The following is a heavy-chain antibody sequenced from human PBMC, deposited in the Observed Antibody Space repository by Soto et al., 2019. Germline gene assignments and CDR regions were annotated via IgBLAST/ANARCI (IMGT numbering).Heavy chain of an antibody. CDR2: IRHNGDT. CDR1: GGSFTDYK. V-gene: IGHV4-34*01. J-gene: IGHJ5*02. CDR3: AGGPDYGDYDA. Sequence: ETLSLTCVVSGGSFTDYKWTWIRQSPEKGLEWIGEIRHNGDTDSKPSLRSRLTMSLDTSKNQFSLHLSSVTSADTAVYFCAGGPDYGDYDAWGQGTLVTVSS. D-gene: IGHD4-17*01.